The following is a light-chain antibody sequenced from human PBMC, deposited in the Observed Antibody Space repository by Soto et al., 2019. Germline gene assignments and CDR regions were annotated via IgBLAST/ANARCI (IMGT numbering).Light chain of an antibody. Sequence: TQSPSTLSVSVGDRVTITCRASQSVSSSYLAWYQQKPGQAPRLLIYGASSRATGIPDRFSGSGSGTDFTLTISRLEPEDFAVYYCQQYGSSPWAFGQGTKVDIK. J-gene: IGKJ1*01. CDR3: QQYGSSPWA. CDR1: QSVSSSY. V-gene: IGKV3-20*01. CDR2: GAS.